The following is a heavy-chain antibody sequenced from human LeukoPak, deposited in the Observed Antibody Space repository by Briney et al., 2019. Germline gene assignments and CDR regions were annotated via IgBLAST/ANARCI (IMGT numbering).Heavy chain of an antibody. Sequence: ASVKVSCKASGYTFTSYYMHWVRQAPGQGLEWMGIINPSGGSASYAQKFQGRVTMTRDTSTSTVYMEPSSLRSEDTAVYYCARSWAGYCSGGSCYSLDYWGQGTLVTVSS. V-gene: IGHV1-46*01. D-gene: IGHD2-15*01. J-gene: IGHJ4*02. CDR2: INPSGGSA. CDR3: ARSWAGYCSGGSCYSLDY. CDR1: GYTFTSYY.